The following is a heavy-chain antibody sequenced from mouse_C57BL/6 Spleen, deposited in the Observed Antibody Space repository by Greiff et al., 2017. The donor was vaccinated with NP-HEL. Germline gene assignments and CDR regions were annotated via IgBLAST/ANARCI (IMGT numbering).Heavy chain of an antibody. D-gene: IGHD2-5*01. Sequence: VQLQQSGSELVKPGASVKLSCKASGYTFTSYDINWVKQRPGQGLEWIGWIYPRAGSTKYNEKFKGKATLTVDTSASTAYMELPSLTTEDSAVYFWSIPAIVTTRWYFDIWGKGTTVTVSS. CDR1: GYTFTSYD. V-gene: IGHV1-85*01. CDR2: IYPRAGST. CDR3: SIPAIVTTRWYFDI. J-gene: IGHJ1*03.